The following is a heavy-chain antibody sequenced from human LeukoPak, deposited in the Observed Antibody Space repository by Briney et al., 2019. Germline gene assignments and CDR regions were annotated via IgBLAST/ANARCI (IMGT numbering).Heavy chain of an antibody. J-gene: IGHJ5*02. Sequence: GGSLRLSCAASGFTFSSYSMNWVRQAPGKGLEWVSSISSSSSYIYYADSVKGRFTISRDNAKNSLYLQMNSLRAEDTAVYYCARDSLPLANMVRGVIFPNWFDPWGQGTLVTVSS. V-gene: IGHV3-21*01. CDR1: GFTFSSYS. D-gene: IGHD3-10*01. CDR2: ISSSSSYI. CDR3: ARDSLPLANMVRGVIFPNWFDP.